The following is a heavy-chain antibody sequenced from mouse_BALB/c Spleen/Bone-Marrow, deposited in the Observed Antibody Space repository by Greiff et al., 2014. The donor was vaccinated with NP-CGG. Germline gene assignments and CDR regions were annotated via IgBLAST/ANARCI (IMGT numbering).Heavy chain of an antibody. D-gene: IGHD2-10*02. CDR2: VYPGNSDT. V-gene: IGHV1-5*01. Sequence: EVKLEESGTVLARPGASVKMSCKASGYSFTSYWMHWVKQRPGQGLEWIGAVYPGNSDTTYNQKFKGKAKLTAVTSASTAYMEXXXXTNEDSAVYYCTFLVKEDFAYWGQGTLVTVSA. CDR1: GYSFTSYW. J-gene: IGHJ3*01. CDR3: TFLVKEDFAY.